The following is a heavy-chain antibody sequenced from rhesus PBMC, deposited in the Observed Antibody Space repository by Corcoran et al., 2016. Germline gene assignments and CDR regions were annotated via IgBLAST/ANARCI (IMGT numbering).Heavy chain of an antibody. CDR2: SNGKSGYT. CDR1: GAPLSSSW. CDR3: VKHPTATATFDY. D-gene: IGHD3S6*01. Sequence: QVQLQESGPGLMKPSEPLSLTCAVSGAPLSSSWWSWLRQSPGRGLGGMGGVGQSNGKSGYTDYNPALGGRVTRSKDASKSRFSLELNSLTAADTALYWCVKHPTATATFDYWGQGVLVTVSS. J-gene: IGHJ4*01. V-gene: IGHV4-80*01.